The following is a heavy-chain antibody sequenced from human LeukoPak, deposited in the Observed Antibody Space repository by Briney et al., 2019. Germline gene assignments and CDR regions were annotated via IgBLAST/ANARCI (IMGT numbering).Heavy chain of an antibody. D-gene: IGHD6-19*01. CDR3: ARGGSGWFHNYDY. J-gene: IGHJ4*02. V-gene: IGHV5-51*01. CDR1: GYSFTTYW. Sequence: GESLKISCKGSGYSFTTYWIVWVRQMPGKGLEWMGIIYPGDSDTRYSPSFQGQVTISVDKSISTAFLQWSSLKASDTALYHCARGGSGWFHNYDYWGQGTLVTVSS. CDR2: IYPGDSDT.